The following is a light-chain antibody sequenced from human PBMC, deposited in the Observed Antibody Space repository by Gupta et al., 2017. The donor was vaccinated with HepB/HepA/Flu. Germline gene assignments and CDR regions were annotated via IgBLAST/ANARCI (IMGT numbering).Light chain of an antibody. Sequence: DIQLTPSPSFLSASVGDRVIITCRASQGISSSLAWFQQKPGRAPNLLIYAASTLESGVPSRFSGSGSGTEFTLTISSLQPEDFATYYCQQISSYPLTFGPGTKVDVK. J-gene: IGKJ3*01. CDR2: AAS. CDR3: QQISSYPLT. V-gene: IGKV1-9*01. CDR1: QGISSS.